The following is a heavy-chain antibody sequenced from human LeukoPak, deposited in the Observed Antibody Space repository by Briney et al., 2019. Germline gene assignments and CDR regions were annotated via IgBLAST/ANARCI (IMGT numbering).Heavy chain of an antibody. V-gene: IGHV3-21*01. J-gene: IGHJ4*02. CDR1: GFTFSSYS. Sequence: GGSLRLSCAASGFTFSSYSMNWVRQAPGKGLEWVSSISSSSSYIYYADSVKGRFTISRDNAKNSLYLQMNSLRAEDTAVCYCARDRVAGIFDYWGQGTLATVSS. CDR3: ARDRVAGIFDY. D-gene: IGHD6-19*01. CDR2: ISSSSSYI.